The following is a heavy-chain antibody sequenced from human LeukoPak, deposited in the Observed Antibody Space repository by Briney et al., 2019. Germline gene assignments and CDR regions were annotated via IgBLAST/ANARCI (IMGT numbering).Heavy chain of an antibody. D-gene: IGHD3-10*01. V-gene: IGHV4-34*01. CDR1: GFTFSSYW. CDR2: INHSGST. Sequence: GSLRLSCAASGFTFSSYWMNWARQPPGKGLEWIGEINHSGSTNYNPSLKSRVTISVDTSKNQFSLKLSSVTAADTAVYYCARGGVISYFDYWGQGTLVTVSS. J-gene: IGHJ4*02. CDR3: ARGGVISYFDY.